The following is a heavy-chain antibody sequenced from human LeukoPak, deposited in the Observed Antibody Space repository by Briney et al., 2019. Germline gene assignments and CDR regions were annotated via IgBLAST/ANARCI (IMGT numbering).Heavy chain of an antibody. Sequence: VASVKVSCKASGGTFSSYAISWVRQAPGQGLEWMGGIIPIFGTANYAQKLQGRVIMTTDTSTSTAYMELRSLRSDDTAVYYYARCLGYSSGWRCAFDIWGQGTMVTVPS. V-gene: IGHV1-69*05. CDR1: GGTFSSYA. J-gene: IGHJ3*02. D-gene: IGHD6-19*01. CDR2: IIPIFGTA. CDR3: ARCLGYSSGWRCAFDI.